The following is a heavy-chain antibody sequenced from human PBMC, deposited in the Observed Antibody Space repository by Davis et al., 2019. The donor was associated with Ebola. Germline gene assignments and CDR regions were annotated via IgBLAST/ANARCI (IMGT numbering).Heavy chain of an antibody. CDR3: ARARGYSRRVAYFDY. J-gene: IGHJ4*02. Sequence: ASVNVSCKASGYTFTGYYMHWVRQAPGQGLEWMGWINPNSGGTNYAQKFQGRVTMTRDTSISTAYMELSRLRSDDTAVYYCARARGYSRRVAYFDYWGQGTLVTVSS. CDR1: GYTFTGYY. D-gene: IGHD5-18*01. CDR2: INPNSGGT. V-gene: IGHV1-2*02.